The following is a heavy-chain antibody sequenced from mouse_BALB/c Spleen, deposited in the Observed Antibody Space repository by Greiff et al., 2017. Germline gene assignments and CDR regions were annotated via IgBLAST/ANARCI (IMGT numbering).Heavy chain of an antibody. Sequence: DLVKPGASVKLSCKASGYTFTSYWINWIKQRPGQGLEWIGRIAPGSGSTYYNEMFKGKATLTVDTSSSTAYIQLSSLTSEDSAVYFCAGGNNYYAMDYWGQGTSVTVSS. CDR1: GYTFTSYW. V-gene: IGHV1S41*01. CDR3: AGGNNYYAMDY. D-gene: IGHD2-1*01. CDR2: IAPGSGST. J-gene: IGHJ4*01.